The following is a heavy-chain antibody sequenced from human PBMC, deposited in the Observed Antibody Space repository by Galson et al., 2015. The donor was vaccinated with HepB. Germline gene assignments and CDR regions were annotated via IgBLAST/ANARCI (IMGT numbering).Heavy chain of an antibody. CDR2: IYPGDSDT. D-gene: IGHD5-18*01. CDR3: ARLQKRADTAMVYY. Sequence: QSGAVVKKPGESLKISCKGSGYSFTSYWIGWVRQMPGKGLEWMGIIYPGDSDTRYSPSFQGPVTISAAKSISTAYLQWSSLKAADPAMYYCARLQKRADTAMVYYWGQGTLVTVSS. V-gene: IGHV5-51*06. J-gene: IGHJ4*02. CDR1: GYSFTSYW.